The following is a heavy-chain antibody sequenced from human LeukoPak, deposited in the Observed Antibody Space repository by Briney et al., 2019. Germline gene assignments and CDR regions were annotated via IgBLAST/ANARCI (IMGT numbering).Heavy chain of an antibody. J-gene: IGHJ4*02. Sequence: GGSLRLSCVASGFTFSGSAMHWVRQASGKGLEWVGRIRNKANSYATAYAASVNGRFTISRDDSKNTAYLQVNSLKTEDTAVYYCTRHGRDDDPHLDYWGQGTLVTVSS. V-gene: IGHV3-73*01. D-gene: IGHD5-24*01. CDR2: IRNKANSYAT. CDR3: TRHGRDDDPHLDY. CDR1: GFTFSGSA.